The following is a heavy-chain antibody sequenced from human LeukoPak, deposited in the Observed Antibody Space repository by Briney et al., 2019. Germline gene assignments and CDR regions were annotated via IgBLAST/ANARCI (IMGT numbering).Heavy chain of an antibody. CDR3: AKEVYSSRWYAGSNYGMDV. D-gene: IGHD6-13*01. J-gene: IGHJ6*02. V-gene: IGHV3-30*18. CDR1: GFICSRDS. CDR2: ISYDGTNK. Sequence: GGSLRLSCAASGFICSRDSMHWVRQPPGKELVWVAVISYDGTNKYYADSVKGRFTISRDNSKNRLYLQMNSLRGEDTAVYYCAKEVYSSRWYAGSNYGMDVWGQGTTVTVSS.